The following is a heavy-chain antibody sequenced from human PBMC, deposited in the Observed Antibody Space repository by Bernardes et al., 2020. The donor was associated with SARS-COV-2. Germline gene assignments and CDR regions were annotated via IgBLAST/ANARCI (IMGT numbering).Heavy chain of an antibody. V-gene: IGHV3-23*01. CDR3: VNYPPAKYHLDT. CDR2: ISFTTGMT. D-gene: IGHD2-15*01. J-gene: IGHJ4*02. CDR1: TFTLKSTG. Sequence: GGSLRLSCVASTFTLKSTGMGWVRQAPGRGLEWVSTISFTTGMTYYEDSTRGRFTISRDTSTNTLFLQMTSLRADDTAVYYCVNYPPAKYHLDTWGQGTLVTVSS.